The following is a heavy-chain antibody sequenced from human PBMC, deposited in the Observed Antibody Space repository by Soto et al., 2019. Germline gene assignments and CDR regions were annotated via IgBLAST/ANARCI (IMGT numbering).Heavy chain of an antibody. CDR3: ARQQVPGKADPANPNFDL. J-gene: IGHJ2*01. CDR2: IYYSGST. Sequence: QLQLQESGPGLVKPSETLSLTCTVSGGSISSSSYYWGWIRQPPGKGLEWIGSIYYSGSTYYNPSLKSRVTISVDHSKNQFSLNPSSVTAADTAVYYCARQQVPGKADPANPNFDLGGRGTLVTVSS. V-gene: IGHV4-39*01. CDR1: GGSISSSSYY. D-gene: IGHD2-2*01.